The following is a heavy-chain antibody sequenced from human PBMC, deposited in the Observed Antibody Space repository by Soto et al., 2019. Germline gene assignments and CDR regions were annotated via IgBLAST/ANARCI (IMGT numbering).Heavy chain of an antibody. CDR3: AGDPGWGSAYDGFDL. D-gene: IGHD7-27*01. J-gene: IGHJ3*01. CDR1: GYSFTNNW. V-gene: IGHV5-51*01. CDR2: IYTGDSDT. Sequence: GESLNISCKGSGYSFTNNWIAWVRQMPGKGLEWMGIIYTGDSDTRYSPSFQGQVTISADKSISTAYLQWSSLKASDTAFYYCAGDPGWGSAYDGFDLWGQGTKVPVS.